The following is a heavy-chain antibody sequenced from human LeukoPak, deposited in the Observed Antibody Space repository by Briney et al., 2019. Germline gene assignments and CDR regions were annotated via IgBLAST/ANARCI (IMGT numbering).Heavy chain of an antibody. D-gene: IGHD5-18*01. CDR1: GFIFSSYS. V-gene: IGHV3-21*01. Sequence: GGSLRLSCAASGFIFSSYSMNWVRQAGGKGLGWVSSISSNCSNIYYADSVKGRFTISRDNAKNSLYLQMNSLRADDTAVYYCAKAFTAMAGREIDYWGQGTLVTVSS. CDR2: ISSNCSNI. CDR3: AKAFTAMAGREIDY. J-gene: IGHJ4*02.